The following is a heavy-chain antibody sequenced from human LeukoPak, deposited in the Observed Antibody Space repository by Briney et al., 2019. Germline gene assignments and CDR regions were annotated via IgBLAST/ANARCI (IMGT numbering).Heavy chain of an antibody. D-gene: IGHD2-2*01. CDR1: GFTFSSYA. CDR2: ISGNSGST. Sequence: GSLRLSCAASGFTFSSYAMNWVRQAPGKGLEWVSAISGNSGSTYYADSVKGRFTISRDNSKDTLYLEMNSLRAEDSAKYFCAKDIVVVPAAGGCFDPWGQGTLVTVSS. V-gene: IGHV3-23*01. CDR3: AKDIVVVPAAGGCFDP. J-gene: IGHJ5*02.